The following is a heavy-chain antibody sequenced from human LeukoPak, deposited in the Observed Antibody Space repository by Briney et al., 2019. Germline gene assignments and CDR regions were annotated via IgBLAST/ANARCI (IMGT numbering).Heavy chain of an antibody. D-gene: IGHD3-16*01. CDR1: GFTFSSYS. V-gene: IGHV3-21*01. CDR3: ARGWGPRSCYFDY. CDR2: ISSSSSYI. J-gene: IGHJ4*02. Sequence: KPGGSLRLSCAASGFTFSSYSMNWVRQAPGKGLEWVSSISSSSSYIYYADSVKGRFTISRDNAKNSLYLQMNSLRAEDTAVYYCARGWGPRSCYFDYWGQGTLVTVSS.